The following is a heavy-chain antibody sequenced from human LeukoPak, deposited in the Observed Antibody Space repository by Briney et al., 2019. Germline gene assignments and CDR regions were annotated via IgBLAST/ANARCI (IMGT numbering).Heavy chain of an antibody. CDR3: ARHSGYSGYDWFAR. Sequence: SETLSLTCTVSGYSISSGYYWGWIRQPPGKGLEWIGSIYHSGSTYYNPSLKSRVTISVDTSKNQFSLKLSSVTAADTAVYYCARHSGYSGYDWFARWGQGTLVTVSS. V-gene: IGHV4-38-2*02. CDR1: GYSISSGYY. D-gene: IGHD5-12*01. CDR2: IYHSGST. J-gene: IGHJ5*02.